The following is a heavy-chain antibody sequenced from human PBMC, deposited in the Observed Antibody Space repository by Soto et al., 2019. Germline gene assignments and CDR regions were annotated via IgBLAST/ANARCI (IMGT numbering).Heavy chain of an antibody. Sequence: PGESLKISCKGSGYSFTSYWINWVRQMPGKGLEWMGRIDPSDSDTKYSPSLQGQVTISADTSISTAYLQWTSLKASDTAMYYCARSRRGAYSSGWYSPSGYYNYGIDVWGQGTKVTVSS. J-gene: IGHJ6*02. D-gene: IGHD6-19*01. CDR3: ARSRRGAYSSGWYSPSGYYNYGIDV. CDR1: GYSFTSYW. CDR2: IDPSDSDT. V-gene: IGHV5-10-1*04.